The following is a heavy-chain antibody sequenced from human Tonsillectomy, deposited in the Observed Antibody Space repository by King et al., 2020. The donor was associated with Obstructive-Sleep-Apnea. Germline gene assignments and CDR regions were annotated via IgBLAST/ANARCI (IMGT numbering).Heavy chain of an antibody. Sequence: QLQESGPGLVKTSQTLSLTCTVSGGSISSGDYYWSWIRQPPGKGLEWIGYIYYSGSTYYNPSLKSRVTISVDTSKNQFSLKLSSVTAADTAVYYCAREIDGEDAFDIWGQGTMVTVSS. CDR2: IYYSGST. CDR1: GGSISSGDYY. V-gene: IGHV4-30-4*01. J-gene: IGHJ3*02. D-gene: IGHD7-27*01. CDR3: AREIDGEDAFDI.